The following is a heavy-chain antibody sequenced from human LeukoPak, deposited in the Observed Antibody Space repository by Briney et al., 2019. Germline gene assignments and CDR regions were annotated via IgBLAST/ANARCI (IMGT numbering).Heavy chain of an antibody. Sequence: SETLSLTCAVYGGSFSGYYWSWIRQPPGKGLEWIGEINHSGSTNYNPSLKSRATISVDTSKNQFSLKLSSVTAADTAVYYCARGLNYDFWSGYYSRPYYYGMDVWGQGTTVTVSS. J-gene: IGHJ6*02. CDR3: ARGLNYDFWSGYYSRPYYYGMDV. V-gene: IGHV4-34*01. CDR2: INHSGST. CDR1: GGSFSGYY. D-gene: IGHD3-3*01.